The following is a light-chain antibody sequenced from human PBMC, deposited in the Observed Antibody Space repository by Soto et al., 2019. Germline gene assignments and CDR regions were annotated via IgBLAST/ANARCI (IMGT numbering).Light chain of an antibody. Sequence: QSVLTQPPSVSAAPGQRVTISCTGSSSNIGTGYDVHWYQQLPGTAPKLLIYSNVNRPSGVPDRFSGSKSGASASLSITELQAEDEADYYCQSYDSSLSSDVFGTGTKVTVL. CDR3: QSYDSSLSSDV. V-gene: IGLV1-40*01. CDR2: SNV. J-gene: IGLJ1*01. CDR1: SSNIGTGYD.